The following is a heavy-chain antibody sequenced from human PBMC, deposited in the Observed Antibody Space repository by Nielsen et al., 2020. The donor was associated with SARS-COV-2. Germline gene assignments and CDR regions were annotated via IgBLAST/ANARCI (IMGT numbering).Heavy chain of an antibody. V-gene: IGHV3-7*03. CDR1: GFTFSSYW. Sequence: GGSLRLSCAASGFTFSSYWMSWVRQAPGKGLEWVANIKQDGSEKYYVDSVKGRFTISRDNAKNSLYLQMNSLRAEDTAVYYCARDSNYDFWSGYPYFDYWGQGTLVTVPS. D-gene: IGHD3-3*01. CDR2: IKQDGSEK. CDR3: ARDSNYDFWSGYPYFDY. J-gene: IGHJ4*02.